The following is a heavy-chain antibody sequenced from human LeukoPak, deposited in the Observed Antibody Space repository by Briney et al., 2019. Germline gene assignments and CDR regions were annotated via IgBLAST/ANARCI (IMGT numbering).Heavy chain of an antibody. D-gene: IGHD6-6*01. V-gene: IGHV3-30*02. Sequence: GGSLRLSCAASGFTFSSYGMHWVRQAPGKGLEWVAFIRYDGSNKYYADSVKGRFTISRDNSKNTLYLQMNSLRAEDTAVYYCASGPRGSSSFYYYYYYMDVWGKGTTVTVSS. CDR1: GFTFSSYG. CDR3: ASGPRGSSSFYYYYYYMDV. J-gene: IGHJ6*03. CDR2: IRYDGSNK.